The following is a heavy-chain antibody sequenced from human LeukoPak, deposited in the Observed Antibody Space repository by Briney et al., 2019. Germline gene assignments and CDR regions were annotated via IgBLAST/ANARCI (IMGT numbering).Heavy chain of an antibody. J-gene: IGHJ4*02. Sequence: ASVKVSCKASGYTFTGYYMHWVRQAPGQGLELMGRINPNSGGTNYAQKFQGRVTMTRDTSISTAYMELSRLRSDDTAVYYCARVTIFGVVIIDYWGQGTLVTVSS. D-gene: IGHD3-3*01. V-gene: IGHV1-2*06. CDR3: ARVTIFGVVIIDY. CDR2: INPNSGGT. CDR1: GYTFTGYY.